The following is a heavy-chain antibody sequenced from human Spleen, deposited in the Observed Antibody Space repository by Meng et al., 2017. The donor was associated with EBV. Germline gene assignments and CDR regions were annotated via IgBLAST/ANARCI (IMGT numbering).Heavy chain of an antibody. D-gene: IGHD2/OR15-2a*01. Sequence: VLLVEAGGVLVQPGGALRLSCAASGFTFSSYWMHWVRQAPGKGPVWVSRINEHGSITTYADSVNGRFTISRDNAKDTLYLQMNSLRDEDTAIYYCARDLVGEYDFWGQGTLVTVSS. V-gene: IGHV3-74*03. CDR1: GFTFSSYW. CDR2: INEHGSIT. J-gene: IGHJ4*02. CDR3: ARDLVGEYDF.